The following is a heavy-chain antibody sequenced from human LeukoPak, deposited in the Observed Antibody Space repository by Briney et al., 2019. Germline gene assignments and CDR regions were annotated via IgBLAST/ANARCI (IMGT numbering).Heavy chain of an antibody. CDR3: ARHSRPANWFDP. J-gene: IGHJ5*02. Sequence: SETLSLTCAVSGYSVSSGYYWGWIRQPPGKGLEWIGSIYQSGITYYNPSLKSRVAISLDTSKNQFSLKLSSVTAADTAVYYCARHSRPANWFDPWGQGTLVTVSS. V-gene: IGHV4-38-2*01. CDR1: GYSVSSGYY. CDR2: IYQSGIT.